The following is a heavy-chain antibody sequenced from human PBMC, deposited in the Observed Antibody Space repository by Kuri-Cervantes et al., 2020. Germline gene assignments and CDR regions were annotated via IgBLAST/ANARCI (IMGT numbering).Heavy chain of an antibody. CDR3: VRDQSHDGSSAFDL. J-gene: IGHJ3*01. CDR2: IRNRTKGYTT. V-gene: IGHV3-72*01. Sequence: GGSLRLSCAASGFDLRDQYIDWVRQAPGKGLEWVGRIRNRTKGYTTEHGASVTGRFTISRDDSQNSGYLEMNFLNTEDTAIYFCVRDQSHDGSSAFDLWGQGTMVTVSS. D-gene: IGHD6-13*01. CDR1: GFDLRDQY.